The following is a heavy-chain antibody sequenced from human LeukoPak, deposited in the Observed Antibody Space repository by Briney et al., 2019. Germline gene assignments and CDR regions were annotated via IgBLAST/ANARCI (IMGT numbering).Heavy chain of an antibody. CDR3: ARRRGTMVRGVIITGYRGWFDP. J-gene: IGHJ5*02. CDR1: AYSISSAYY. CDR2: IYHSGTT. V-gene: IGHV4-38-2*01. D-gene: IGHD3-10*01. Sequence: SETLSLTCPVSAYSISSAYYWGWIRQTPGQGLEWIGTIYHSGTTCYYPSLKSRVTISVDMSKNQFSLKLSSVTAADTAVYYCARRRGTMVRGVIITGYRGWFDPWGQGTLVTVSS.